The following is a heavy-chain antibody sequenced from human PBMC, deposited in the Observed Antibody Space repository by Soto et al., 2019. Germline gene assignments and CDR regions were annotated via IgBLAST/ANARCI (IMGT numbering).Heavy chain of an antibody. CDR1: GFTFSNYA. Sequence: QVQLVESGGGVVQPGRSLRLSCAASGFTFSNYAFHWVRQAPGKGLEWVAVISYDGDIEYYADSVRGRFTISRDNSKNTLHLQMNSLRPEDTAIYYCARGGYCSTSSCYPGWDWFDPWGQGTLVTVSS. CDR3: ARGGYCSTSSCYPGWDWFDP. J-gene: IGHJ5*02. D-gene: IGHD2-2*03. V-gene: IGHV3-30-3*01. CDR2: ISYDGDIE.